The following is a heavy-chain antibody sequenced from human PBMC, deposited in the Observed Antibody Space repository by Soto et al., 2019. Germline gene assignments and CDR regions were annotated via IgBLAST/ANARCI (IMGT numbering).Heavy chain of an antibody. CDR3: ARDSYYYDSSEPTPDAYYYYYYGMDV. CDR1: GGTFSSYA. Sequence: GASVKVSCKASGGTFSSYAISWVRQAPGQGLEWMGGINPSGGSTSYAQKFQGRVTMTRDTSTSTVYMELSSLRSEDTAVYYCARDSYYYDSSEPTPDAYYYYYYGMDVWGQGTTVTVSS. CDR2: INPSGGST. J-gene: IGHJ6*02. D-gene: IGHD3-22*01. V-gene: IGHV1-46*01.